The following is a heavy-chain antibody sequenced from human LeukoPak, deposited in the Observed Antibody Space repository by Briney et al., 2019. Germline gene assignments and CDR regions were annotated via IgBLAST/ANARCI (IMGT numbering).Heavy chain of an antibody. CDR2: IYYSGST. J-gene: IGHJ4*02. V-gene: IGHV4-30-4*08. CDR1: GGSISSGDYY. CDR3: ARLLKSSSIRDY. Sequence: KASQTLSLTCTVSGGSISSGDYYWSWIRQPPGKGLEWIGYIYYSGSTYYNPSLKSRVTMSVDTSKNQFSLKLSSVTAADTAVYYCARLLKSSSIRDYWGQGTLVTVSS. D-gene: IGHD6-6*01.